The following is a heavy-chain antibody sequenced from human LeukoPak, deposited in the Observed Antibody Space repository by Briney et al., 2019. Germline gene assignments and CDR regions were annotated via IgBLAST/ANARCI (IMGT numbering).Heavy chain of an antibody. CDR1: GFTFSSYA. Sequence: GRSLRLSCAASGFTFSSYAMHWVRQAPGKGLEWVAVIPYDGSNKYYADSVKGRFTISRDNSKNTLYLQMNSLRAEDTAVYYCARSQGVRGVLTRRGYFDYWGQGTLVTVSS. CDR3: ARSQGVRGVLTRRGYFDY. D-gene: IGHD3-10*01. J-gene: IGHJ4*02. V-gene: IGHV3-30*04. CDR2: IPYDGSNK.